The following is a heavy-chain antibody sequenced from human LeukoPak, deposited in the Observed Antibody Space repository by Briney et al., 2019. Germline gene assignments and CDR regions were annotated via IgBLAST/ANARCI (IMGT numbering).Heavy chain of an antibody. V-gene: IGHV3-30*18. CDR1: GFTFSGYG. CDR2: ISYDGSNK. D-gene: IGHD3-22*01. Sequence: PGGSLRLSCAASGFTFSGYGMHWVRQAPGKGLEWVAVISYDGSNKYYADSVKGRFTISRDNSKNTLYLQMNSLRAEDTAVYYCAKDGIYYYGSSGYYSQHFDYWGQGTLVTVSS. CDR3: AKDGIYYYGSSGYYSQHFDY. J-gene: IGHJ4*02.